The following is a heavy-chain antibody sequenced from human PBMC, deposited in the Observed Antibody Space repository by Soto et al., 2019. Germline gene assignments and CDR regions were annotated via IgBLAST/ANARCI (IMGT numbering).Heavy chain of an antibody. CDR3: ARGDSTDCSNGVCYFFYTHDLDV. Sequence: GASVKVSCKASGYSFTDYHIHWVRQAPGQGLEWLGRINPKSGGTSTAQKFQGWVTMTTDTSISTASMELTRLTSDDTAIYYCARGDSTDCSNGVCYFFYTHDLDVW. V-gene: IGHV1-2*04. CDR1: GYSFTDYH. CDR2: INPKSGGT. J-gene: IGHJ6*01. D-gene: IGHD2-8*01.